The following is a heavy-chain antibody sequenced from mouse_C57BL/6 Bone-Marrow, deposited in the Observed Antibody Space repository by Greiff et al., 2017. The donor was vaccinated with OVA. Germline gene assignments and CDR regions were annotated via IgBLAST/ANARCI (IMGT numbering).Heavy chain of an antibody. Sequence: DVMLVESGGGLVQPGGSMKLSCAASGFTFSDAWLDWVRQSPEKGLEWVAEIRNKANNHATYYAESVKGRFTISRDDSKSSVYLQMNSLRAEDTGIYYCTRGVAPHYYAMDYWGQGTSVTISS. D-gene: IGHD1-1*01. CDR2: IRNKANNHAT. CDR1: GFTFSDAW. CDR3: TRGVAPHYYAMDY. V-gene: IGHV6-6*01. J-gene: IGHJ4*01.